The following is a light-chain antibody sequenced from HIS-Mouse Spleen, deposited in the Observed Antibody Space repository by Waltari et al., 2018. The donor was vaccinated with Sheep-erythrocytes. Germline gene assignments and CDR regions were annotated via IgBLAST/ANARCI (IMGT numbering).Light chain of an antibody. CDR3: QQSYSTPRT. CDR2: AAS. V-gene: IGKV1-39*01. CDR1: QSISSY. J-gene: IGKJ1*01. Sequence: DIQMTQSPSSLSASVGDRVTITCRASQSISSYLNWYQQKPGKAPKLLIYAASSLQSGFPSRFSGSGSGTDFTLTISSLQPEYFATYYCQQSYSTPRTFGQGTKVEIK.